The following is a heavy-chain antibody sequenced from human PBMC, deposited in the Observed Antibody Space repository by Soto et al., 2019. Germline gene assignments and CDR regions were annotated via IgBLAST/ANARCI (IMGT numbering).Heavy chain of an antibody. CDR3: AHRLPSEDAFDI. Sequence: GSGPTLVNPTQTLTLTCSFSGFSLSTSGVGVGWIRQPPGQALEWLALIFWDGDKRYSPSLRSRLTITKDTSKNQVVLTMTNMDPVDTATYYCAHRLPSEDAFDIWGQGTMVTVSS. CDR1: GFSLSTSGVG. CDR2: IFWDGDK. D-gene: IGHD6-19*01. J-gene: IGHJ3*02. V-gene: IGHV2-5*02.